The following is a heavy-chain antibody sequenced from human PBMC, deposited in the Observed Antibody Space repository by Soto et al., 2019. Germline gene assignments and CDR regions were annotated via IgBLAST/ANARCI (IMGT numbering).Heavy chain of an antibody. Sequence: GGSLRLSCEVSGFNFNDYHMSWIRQAPGKGLEWVSHITNINIRMYYADSVKGRFTISRDNAKKSLYLQMDSLRAEDTAIYFCARVKVMTHKSSWFDPWGRGTLVTVSS. CDR1: GFNFNDYH. J-gene: IGHJ5*02. V-gene: IGHV3-11*01. CDR3: ARVKVMTHKSSWFDP. CDR2: ITNINIRM. D-gene: IGHD6-19*01.